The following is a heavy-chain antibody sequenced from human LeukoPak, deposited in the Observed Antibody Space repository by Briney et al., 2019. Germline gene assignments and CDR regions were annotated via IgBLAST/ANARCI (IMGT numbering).Heavy chain of an antibody. Sequence: PSETLSLTCNVSGGSISGSRRYWGWVRQPPGGGLEWIGSIRYIGTTYYNPSLQSRLTISVDNSQNQFSLKLKSVTAADTAVYYCARQGEIQHGSGSYYFDWWGQGTLVIVNS. V-gene: IGHV4-39*01. CDR3: ARQGEIQHGSGSYYFDW. J-gene: IGHJ4*02. CDR1: GGSISGSRRY. D-gene: IGHD3-10*01. CDR2: IRYIGTT.